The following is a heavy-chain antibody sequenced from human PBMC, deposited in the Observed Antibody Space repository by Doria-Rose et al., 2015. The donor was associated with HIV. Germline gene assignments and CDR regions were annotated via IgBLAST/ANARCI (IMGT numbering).Heavy chain of an antibody. J-gene: IGHJ4*02. CDR2: ISSDDER. D-gene: IGHD6-13*01. CDR3: ARIKSSRWYHKYYFDF. V-gene: IGHV2-26*01. Sequence: ESGPVLVKPTETLTLTCTVSGVSLSSPGMGVSWIRQPSGKALEWLANISSDDERSYKTSLKSRLTISMGTSKSQMVLTMTDMDPVDTATYYCARIKSSRWYHKYYFDFWGQGTLVIVSA. CDR1: GVSLSSPGMG.